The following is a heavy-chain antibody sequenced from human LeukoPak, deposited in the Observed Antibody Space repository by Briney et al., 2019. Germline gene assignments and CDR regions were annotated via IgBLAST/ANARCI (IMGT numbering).Heavy chain of an antibody. J-gene: IGHJ3*02. V-gene: IGHV4-39*07. CDR2: IYYSGST. CDR1: GGSISSSGSY. D-gene: IGHD3-16*02. CDR3: ARSRVVITFGGVIADDAFDI. Sequence: SETLSLTCTVSGGSISSSGSYWGWIRQPPGRGLEWIVTIYYSGSTYYNPSLKSRVTISVDTSKNQFSLNLSSVTAADTAVYYCARSRVVITFGGVIADDAFDIWGQGTMVTVSS.